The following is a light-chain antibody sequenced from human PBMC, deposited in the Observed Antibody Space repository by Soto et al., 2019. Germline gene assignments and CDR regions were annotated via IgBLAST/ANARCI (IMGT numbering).Light chain of an antibody. CDR3: QHCHILPNT. CDR2: DAY. Sequence: EIVLTQSPATLSLFPGDRATLSCRASQSFRGLLAWYQKKPGQAPRLLIYDAYNRATGIPPRFSGSGSGTDFTLTISSLEPEDSAVYCCQHCHILPNTFGQGTRL. CDR1: QSFRGL. J-gene: IGKJ1*01. V-gene: IGKV3-11*01.